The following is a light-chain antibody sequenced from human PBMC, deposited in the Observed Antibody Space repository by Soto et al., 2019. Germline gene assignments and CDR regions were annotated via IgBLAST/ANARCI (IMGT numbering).Light chain of an antibody. V-gene: IGKV1-12*01. Sequence: DIQMTQSPSSVSASVGDRVTITCRASQDISSWFAWYQQKPGKAPKLLIYHASILESGVPSRFSGSGSGTDFNLTISSLQTEDFATYYCQQANSFPRTFGQGTRVDIK. CDR3: QQANSFPRT. CDR2: HAS. CDR1: QDISSW. J-gene: IGKJ1*01.